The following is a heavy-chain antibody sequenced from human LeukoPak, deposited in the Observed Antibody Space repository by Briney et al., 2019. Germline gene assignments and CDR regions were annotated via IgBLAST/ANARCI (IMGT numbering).Heavy chain of an antibody. V-gene: IGHV1-18*01. Sequence: ASVKVSCKASHYTFTSYGISWMRQAPGQGLEWLGWISPYNGDTRSAQMLQGRVSMTTDTSTSTAYMELRSLRSDDTAVYYCARLILGVASAGFDYWGQGTLVTVSS. D-gene: IGHD6-13*01. CDR1: HYTFTSYG. CDR3: ARLILGVASAGFDY. J-gene: IGHJ4*02. CDR2: ISPYNGDT.